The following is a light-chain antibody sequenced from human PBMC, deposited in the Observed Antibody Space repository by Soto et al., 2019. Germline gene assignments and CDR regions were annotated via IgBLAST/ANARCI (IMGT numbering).Light chain of an antibody. J-gene: IGKJ5*01. CDR1: HSIGSW. V-gene: IGKV1-5*03. CDR2: KAS. CDR3: QQSYSTPFT. Sequence: DIQMTQSPSTLSASVLDRVTITCRASHSIGSWLAWYQQKPGKAPKLLIYKASSLESGVPSRFSGSGSGTEFALTISSLQPDDLATYYCQQSYSTPFTFGQGTRLEIK.